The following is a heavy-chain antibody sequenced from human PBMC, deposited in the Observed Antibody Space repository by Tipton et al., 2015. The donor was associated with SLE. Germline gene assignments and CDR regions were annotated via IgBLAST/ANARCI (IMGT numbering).Heavy chain of an antibody. V-gene: IGHV4-4*08. Sequence: TLSLTCTVSGGSISRYYWSWIRQSPEKGLEWIGRIYTSGSTNYSPSLKSRVTISVDTSKNQFSLKLSSVTAADTAVYYCARGDMVVVPAAGGGYFYYMDVWGKGTTVTVSS. CDR2: IYTSGST. CDR3: ARGDMVVVPAAGGGYFYYMDV. D-gene: IGHD2-2*01. CDR1: GGSISRYY. J-gene: IGHJ6*03.